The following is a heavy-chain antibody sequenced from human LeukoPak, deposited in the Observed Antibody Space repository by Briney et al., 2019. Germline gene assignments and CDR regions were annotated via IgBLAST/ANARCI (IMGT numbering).Heavy chain of an antibody. CDR2: MNPSDHT. D-gene: IGHD5-18*01. V-gene: IGHV1-8*02. Sequence: ASVTVSCKASGSTSPDINWVRQATGKGLEWLGWMNPSDHTGYAQKFQGRVSMTRDTSSNTAYMELRGLRSEDTAVYYCARYIHLSGFDIWGQGTMVTVSS. CDR1: GSTSPD. J-gene: IGHJ3*02. CDR3: ARYIHLSGFDI.